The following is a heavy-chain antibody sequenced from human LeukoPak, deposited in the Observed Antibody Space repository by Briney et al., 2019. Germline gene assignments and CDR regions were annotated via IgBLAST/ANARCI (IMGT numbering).Heavy chain of an antibody. CDR3: TRDRGDYYDSSADFDY. Sequence: PGGSLRLSCTASGFTFGDYAMSWFRQAPGKGLEWVGFIRSEAYGGTTEYAASVKGRFTISRDDSKSIAYLQMNSLKTEDTAVYYCTRDRGDYYDSSADFDYWGQGTLVTVSS. D-gene: IGHD3-22*01. CDR1: GFTFGDYA. J-gene: IGHJ4*02. V-gene: IGHV3-49*03. CDR2: IRSEAYGGTT.